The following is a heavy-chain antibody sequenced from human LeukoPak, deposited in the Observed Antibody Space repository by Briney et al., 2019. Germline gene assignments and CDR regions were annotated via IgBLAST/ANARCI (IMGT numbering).Heavy chain of an antibody. Sequence: PGGSLRLSCAASGFTVSSNYMSWVRQAPGKGLEWVSVIYSGGSTYYADSVKGRFTISRDNSKNTLYLQMNSLRAEDTAVYYCAKDYRSDFWSGYFDYWGQGTLVTVSS. CDR3: AKDYRSDFWSGYFDY. CDR2: IYSGGST. J-gene: IGHJ4*02. CDR1: GFTVSSNY. D-gene: IGHD3-3*01. V-gene: IGHV3-53*01.